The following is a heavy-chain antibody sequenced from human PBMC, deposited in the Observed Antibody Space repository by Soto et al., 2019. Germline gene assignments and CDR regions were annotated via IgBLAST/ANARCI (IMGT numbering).Heavy chain of an antibody. V-gene: IGHV3-9*01. Sequence: DVQLVESGGGLVQPGRSLRLSCAASGFTFDDYAMHWVRQAPGKGLEWVSGISWNSGSIGYADSVKGRFTISRDNAKNSLYLQMNSLRAEDTALYYCAKDWEGSGGSLFDYWGQGTLVTVSS. CDR2: ISWNSGSI. CDR1: GFTFDDYA. J-gene: IGHJ4*02. CDR3: AKDWEGSGGSLFDY. D-gene: IGHD2-15*01.